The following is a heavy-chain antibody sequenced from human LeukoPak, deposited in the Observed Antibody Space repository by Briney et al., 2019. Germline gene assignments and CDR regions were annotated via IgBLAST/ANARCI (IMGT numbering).Heavy chain of an antibody. V-gene: IGHV4-38-2*02. J-gene: IGHJ5*02. CDR2: IYHSGST. Sequence: SETLSLTCTVSGYSISSGYYWGWIRQPPGKGLEWIGSIYHSGSTYYNPSLKSRVTISVGTSKNQFSLKLSSVTAADTAVYYCAREIVVVPAASPNWFDPWGQGTLVTVSS. D-gene: IGHD2-2*01. CDR3: AREIVVVPAASPNWFDP. CDR1: GYSISSGYY.